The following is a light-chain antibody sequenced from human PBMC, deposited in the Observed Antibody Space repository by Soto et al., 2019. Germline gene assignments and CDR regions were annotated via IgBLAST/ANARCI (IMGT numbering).Light chain of an antibody. CDR2: DVN. CDR3: SSYTSSSTHV. V-gene: IGLV2-14*03. J-gene: IGLJ1*01. Sequence: QSALTQPASVSGSPGQSIAISCTGTSSDVGGYDYVSWYQQLPGKAPKLMIYDVNNRPSGASNRFSGSKSGNTASLTISGLQAEDEADYSCSSYTSSSTHVFGPGTKVTVL. CDR1: SSDVGGYDY.